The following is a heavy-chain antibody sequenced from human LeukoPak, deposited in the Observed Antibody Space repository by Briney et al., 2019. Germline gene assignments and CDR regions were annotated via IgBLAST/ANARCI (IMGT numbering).Heavy chain of an antibody. D-gene: IGHD5-24*01. CDR2: THHSGAT. CDR3: ARGRDGYNFLNRGEYYYFDY. CDR1: GYSISSGYT. V-gene: IGHV4-38-2*02. Sequence: SETLSLTCTVSGYSISSGYTWGWVRQPPGKGPEWIGITHHSGATYYSPSLRSRVTMSIDTSKNQFSLRLRSVTAADTAVYYCARGRDGYNFLNRGEYYYFDYWGQGTLVTVSS. J-gene: IGHJ4*02.